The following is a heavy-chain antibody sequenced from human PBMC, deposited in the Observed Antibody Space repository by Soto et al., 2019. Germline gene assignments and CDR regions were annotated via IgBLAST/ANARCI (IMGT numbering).Heavy chain of an antibody. CDR2: VSPENSNA. CDR3: EVTTGY. Sequence: QVQVVQSRAEVKKPGASVKVSCKTSGYTFTDYDINWVRQAPGQGLEYMGWVSPENSNAGYAQQFRGRVSMTTNTIISTAYLELTYLRYEETAVYYCEVTTGYWGQVTMVTVSS. CDR1: GYTFTDYD. J-gene: IGHJ4*02. V-gene: IGHV1-8*01. D-gene: IGHD2-21*02.